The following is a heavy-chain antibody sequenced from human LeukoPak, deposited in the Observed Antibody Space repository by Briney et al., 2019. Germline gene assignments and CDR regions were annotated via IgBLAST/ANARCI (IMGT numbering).Heavy chain of an antibody. CDR2: ISAYNGNT. Sequence: GASVKVSCKASGYTFTSYGISWVRQAPGQGLEWMGWISAYNGNTNYAQKLQGRVTTTTDASTSTAYMELRSLRSDDTAVYYCARDLIGYSSGTNWFDPWGQGTLVTVSS. J-gene: IGHJ5*02. D-gene: IGHD6-19*01. V-gene: IGHV1-18*01. CDR1: GYTFTSYG. CDR3: ARDLIGYSSGTNWFDP.